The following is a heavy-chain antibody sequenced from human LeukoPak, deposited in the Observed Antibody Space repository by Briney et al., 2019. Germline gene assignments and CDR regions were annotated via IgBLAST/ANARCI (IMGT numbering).Heavy chain of an antibody. CDR1: GFTFSSYG. D-gene: IGHD7-27*01. V-gene: IGHV3-30*18. CDR2: ISYDGSNK. CDR3: TKTGGPWD. Sequence: PGGSLRLSCAASGFTFSSYGMHWVRQAPGKGLEWVAVISYDGSNKYYADSVKGRFTISRDNPKNTLYLQMNTLRAEDTAVYYCTKTGGPWDWGQGTLVTVSS. J-gene: IGHJ4*02.